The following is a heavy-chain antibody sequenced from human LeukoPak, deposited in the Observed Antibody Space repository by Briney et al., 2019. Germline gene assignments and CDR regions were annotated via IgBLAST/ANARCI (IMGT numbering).Heavy chain of an antibody. V-gene: IGHV4-59*01. CDR3: ARDGYSGSDAL. CDR2: IYHSGST. CDR1: GGSISTYY. Sequence: SETLSLICTVSGGSISTYYWTWIRQPPGKGLEWIGYIYHSGSTNYNPSLKSRVTISVDTSQNQFSLKLSSVTAADTAVYYCARDGYSGSDALWGQGTLVTVSS. J-gene: IGHJ4*02. D-gene: IGHD5-12*01.